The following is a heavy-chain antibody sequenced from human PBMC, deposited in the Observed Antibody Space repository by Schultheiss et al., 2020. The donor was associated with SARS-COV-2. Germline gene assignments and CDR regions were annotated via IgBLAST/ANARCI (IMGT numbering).Heavy chain of an antibody. CDR2: ISWNSGSI. J-gene: IGHJ4*02. CDR3: ATENPGKFDY. CDR1: GFTFDDYA. D-gene: IGHD1-14*01. Sequence: GGSLRLSCAASGFTFDDYAMHWVRQAPGKGLEWVSGISWNSGSIGYADSVKGRFTISRDNAKNSLYLQMNSLRAEDTALYYCATENPGKFDYWGQGTLVTVSS. V-gene: IGHV3-9*01.